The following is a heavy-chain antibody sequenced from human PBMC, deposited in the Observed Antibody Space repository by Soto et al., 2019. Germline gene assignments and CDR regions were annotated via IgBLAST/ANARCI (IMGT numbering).Heavy chain of an antibody. Sequence: QVQLQESGPGLVKPSQTLSLTCTVSGGSISSGGYYWSWIRQHPGKGLEWIGYIYYSGSTYYNPSLTSRVTISVDPSKNQFSLKLSSVTAADTAVYYCARGSTIFGELPDWGQGTLVTVSS. J-gene: IGHJ4*02. CDR3: ARGSTIFGELPD. V-gene: IGHV4-31*03. CDR1: GGSISSGGYY. D-gene: IGHD3-3*01. CDR2: IYYSGST.